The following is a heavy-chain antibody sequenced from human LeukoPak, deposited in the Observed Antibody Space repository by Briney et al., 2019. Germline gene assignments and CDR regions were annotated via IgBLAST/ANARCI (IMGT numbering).Heavy chain of an antibody. CDR3: ARESPYCSGGSCLFDY. CDR2: IYYSGST. CDR1: GGSVSSGSYY. Sequence: SETLSLTCTVSGGSVSSGSYYWSWLRQPPGKGLVWIGHIYYSGSTNYNPSLKSRVTISVDTSKNQFSLKLSSVTAADTAVYYCARESPYCSGGSCLFDYWGQGTLVTVSS. V-gene: IGHV4-61*01. J-gene: IGHJ4*02. D-gene: IGHD2-15*01.